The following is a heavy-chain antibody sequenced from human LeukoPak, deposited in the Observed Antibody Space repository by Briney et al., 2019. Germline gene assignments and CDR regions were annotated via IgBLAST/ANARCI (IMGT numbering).Heavy chain of an antibody. Sequence: ASVTVSCKTSGYTFVNYGINWVRQPPGQGLEWMGWISLKSGSAGYAQRVQGRVTLTTDTSTNTAYMELRSLRADDTAVYYCARVSYLRPYQLDSWGQGTLVSISS. J-gene: IGHJ4*02. CDR3: ARVSYLRPYQLDS. CDR2: ISLKSGSA. V-gene: IGHV1-18*01. D-gene: IGHD2-2*01. CDR1: GYTFVNYG.